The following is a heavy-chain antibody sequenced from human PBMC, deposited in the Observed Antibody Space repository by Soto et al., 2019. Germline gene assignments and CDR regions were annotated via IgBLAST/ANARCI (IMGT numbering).Heavy chain of an antibody. J-gene: IGHJ4*02. CDR2: IYPGDSDT. V-gene: IGHV5-51*01. Sequence: GESLKISCKGSEYSLTTYWIGWVRQMPGKGLEWMGIIYPGDSDTRYSPSFQGQVTISAYKSISTAYLQWSSLKASDAAMYYCARLGRYNTSAPVGVLGYWGQGTLVTVSS. D-gene: IGHD3-10*01. CDR1: EYSLTTYW. CDR3: ARLGRYNTSAPVGVLGY.